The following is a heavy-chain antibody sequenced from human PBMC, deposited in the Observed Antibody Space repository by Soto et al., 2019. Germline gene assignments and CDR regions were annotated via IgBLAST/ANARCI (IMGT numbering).Heavy chain of an antibody. CDR2: IDHSGSP. CDR1: GGSFNGYY. Sequence: NPSETLSLTCAVIGGSFNGYYWSWIRQPPGKGLEWIGEIDHSGSPNYNPSLKSRVTMSIDTSKSQFSLKLKSVTAADTAVYFCARAYSSGWYWFDPWGQGILVTVS. V-gene: IGHV4-34*01. D-gene: IGHD6-19*01. J-gene: IGHJ5*02. CDR3: ARAYSSGWYWFDP.